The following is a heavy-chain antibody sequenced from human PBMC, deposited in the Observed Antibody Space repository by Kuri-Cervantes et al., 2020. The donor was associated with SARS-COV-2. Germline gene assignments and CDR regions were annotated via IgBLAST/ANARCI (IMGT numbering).Heavy chain of an antibody. CDR2: IWYDGENE. V-gene: IGHV3-33*08. CDR1: GFTFSNYV. D-gene: IGHD3-16*01. Sequence: LSLTCVASGFTFSNYVIHWVRQAPGKGPEWVAVIWYDGENEYYAGSVKGRFTISRDNSKNTVSLHMNSLRAEDTAMYYCARGAANYYYMDVWGKGTTVTVSS. CDR3: ARGAANYYYMDV. J-gene: IGHJ6*03.